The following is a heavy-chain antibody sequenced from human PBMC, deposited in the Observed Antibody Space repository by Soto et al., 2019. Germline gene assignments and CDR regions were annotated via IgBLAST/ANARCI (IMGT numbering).Heavy chain of an antibody. CDR1: GFTFSSYG. Sequence: GGSLRLSCAASGFTFSSYGMHWVRQAPGKGLEWVAVISYDGSNKYYADSVKGRFTISRDNSKNTLYLQMNSLRAEDTAVYYCAKPASRITIFGVVYFDYWGQGTLVTVSS. CDR3: AKPASRITIFGVVYFDY. V-gene: IGHV3-30*18. J-gene: IGHJ4*02. D-gene: IGHD3-3*01. CDR2: ISYDGSNK.